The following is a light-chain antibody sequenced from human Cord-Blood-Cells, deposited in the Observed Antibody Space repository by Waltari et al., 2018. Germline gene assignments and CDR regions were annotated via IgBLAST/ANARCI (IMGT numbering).Light chain of an antibody. Sequence: SPGTLSLSPGERATLSCRASQSVSSSYLAWYQQKPGQAPRLLIYGASSRATGLPDRFSGSGSGTDFTLTISRLDPEDFAVYYCQQYGSSPLTFGGGTKVEIK. J-gene: IGKJ4*01. V-gene: IGKV3-20*01. CDR1: QSVSSSY. CDR3: QQYGSSPLT. CDR2: GAS.